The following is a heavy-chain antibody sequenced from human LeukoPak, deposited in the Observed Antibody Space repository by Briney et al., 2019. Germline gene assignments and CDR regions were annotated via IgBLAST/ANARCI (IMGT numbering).Heavy chain of an antibody. V-gene: IGHV4-61*02. CDR2: IYTCGST. D-gene: IGHD3-9*01. J-gene: IGHJ6*03. CDR3: ASRTPHDILTGYYWVDYYMDV. Sequence: SETLSLTCTVSGGSISSGSYYWRWIRQPAGKGLEWIGRIYTCGSTNYNPSLKSRVTISVDTSKNQFSLKLSSVTAADTAVYYCASRTPHDILTGYYWVDYYMDVWGKGTTVTVSS. CDR1: GGSISSGSYY.